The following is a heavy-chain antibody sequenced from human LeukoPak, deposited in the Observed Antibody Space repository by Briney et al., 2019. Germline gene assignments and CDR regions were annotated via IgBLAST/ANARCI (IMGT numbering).Heavy chain of an antibody. J-gene: IGHJ5*02. D-gene: IGHD3-3*01. Sequence: SETLSLTCAVYGGSFSGYYWSWIRQPPGKGLEWIGEINHSGSTNYNPSLKSRVTISVDTSKNQFSLKLSSVTAADTAVYYCARHPRQDYDFWGGYGMRTGFDPWGQGTLVTVSS. CDR2: INHSGST. CDR1: GGSFSGYY. CDR3: ARHPRQDYDFWGGYGMRTGFDP. V-gene: IGHV4-34*01.